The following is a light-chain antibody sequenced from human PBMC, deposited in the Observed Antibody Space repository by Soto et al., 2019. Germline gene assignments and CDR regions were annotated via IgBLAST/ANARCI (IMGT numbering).Light chain of an antibody. CDR3: SSYTISSTLV. V-gene: IGLV2-14*01. CDR2: EVS. J-gene: IGLJ1*01. Sequence: QSVLTQPASVSGSPGQSITISCTGTSSDVGGYNYVSWYQQHPGKAPKLMIYEVSNRPSGVSNRFPGSKSGNTASLTISGLQAEDEADYYCSSYTISSTLVFGTGTKLTVL. CDR1: SSDVGGYNY.